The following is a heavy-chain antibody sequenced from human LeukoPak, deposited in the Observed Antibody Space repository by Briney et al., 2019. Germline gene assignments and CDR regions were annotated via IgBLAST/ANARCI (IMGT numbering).Heavy chain of an antibody. CDR2: INPNSGGT. V-gene: IGHV1-2*02. D-gene: IGHD6-13*01. CDR1: GYTFTGYY. J-gene: IGHJ5*02. CDR3: ARAMYSSNWFDP. Sequence: ASVKVSCKASGYTFTGYYIHWVRQAPGQGLEWMGWINPNSGGTNYAQKFQGRVTMTRDTSISTAYMELSRLRSDDTAVYYCARAMYSSNWFDPWGQGTLVTVSS.